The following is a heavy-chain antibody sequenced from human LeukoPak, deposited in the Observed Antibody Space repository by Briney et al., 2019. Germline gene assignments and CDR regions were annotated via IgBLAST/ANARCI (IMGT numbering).Heavy chain of an antibody. Sequence: SETLSLTCSVSAGSITGYFWSWIRQPPGKGLEWIGYLYSSGGTNYNPSLKRRLTMSVDTSKNQVSLNLRSVNAADTAVYYCARSREIREGNAFDIWGQGTMVTVSS. CDR1: AGSITGYF. CDR3: ARSREIREGNAFDI. D-gene: IGHD3-10*01. CDR2: LYSSGGT. J-gene: IGHJ3*02. V-gene: IGHV4-59*01.